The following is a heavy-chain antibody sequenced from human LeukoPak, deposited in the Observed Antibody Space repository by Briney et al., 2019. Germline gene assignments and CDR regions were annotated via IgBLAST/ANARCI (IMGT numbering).Heavy chain of an antibody. CDR1: GGSNSSYY. V-gene: IGHV4-59*08. D-gene: IGHD2-8*02. Sequence: PSETLSLTCTVSGGSNSSYYWSWIRQPPGKGLEWIGYIYYSGSTNYNPSLKSRVTISVDTSKNQFSLKLSSVTAADTAVYYCARLGTGGTGVDYWGQGTLVTVSS. CDR2: IYYSGST. CDR3: ARLGTGGTGVDY. J-gene: IGHJ4*02.